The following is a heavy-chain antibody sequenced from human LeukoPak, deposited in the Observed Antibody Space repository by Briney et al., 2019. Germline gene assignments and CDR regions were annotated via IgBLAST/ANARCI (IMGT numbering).Heavy chain of an antibody. J-gene: IGHJ4*02. Sequence: GGSLRLSCAASGFTFSSYEMNWVRQAPGKGLEWVSYISSSGSTIYYADSVKGRFTISRDNAKNSLSLQMNSLRAEDTAVYYCARVRSGSYYVFDSWGQGTLVTVSA. CDR2: ISSSGSTI. CDR3: ARVRSGSYYVFDS. D-gene: IGHD1-26*01. V-gene: IGHV3-48*03. CDR1: GFTFSSYE.